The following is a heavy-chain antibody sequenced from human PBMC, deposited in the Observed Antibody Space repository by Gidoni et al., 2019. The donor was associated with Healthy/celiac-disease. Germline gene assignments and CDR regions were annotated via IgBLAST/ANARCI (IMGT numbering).Heavy chain of an antibody. V-gene: IGHV3-21*01. J-gene: IGHJ4*02. Sequence: EVQLVESGGGLVKPGGSLRLSCAAPGFTFSSYSMNWVRQAPGKGLEWVSSISSSSSYIYYADSVKGRFTISRDNAKNSLYLQMNSLRAEDTAVYYCARDLEAAAGSFDYWGQGTLVTVSS. CDR2: ISSSSSYI. CDR3: ARDLEAAAGSFDY. CDR1: GFTFSSYS. D-gene: IGHD6-13*01.